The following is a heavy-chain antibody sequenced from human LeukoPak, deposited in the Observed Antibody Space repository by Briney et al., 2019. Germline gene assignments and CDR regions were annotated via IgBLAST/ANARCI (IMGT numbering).Heavy chain of an antibody. CDR3: ARGSQRAFDI. Sequence: GGSLRLSCAASGFTFSNAYMNWVRQAPGKGLEWVSVIYSGGSTYYADSVKGRFTISRDNSKNTLYLQMNSLRAEDTAVYYCARGSQRAFDIWGQGTMVTVSS. CDR1: GFTFSNAY. CDR2: IYSGGST. V-gene: IGHV3-53*01. J-gene: IGHJ3*02. D-gene: IGHD2-15*01.